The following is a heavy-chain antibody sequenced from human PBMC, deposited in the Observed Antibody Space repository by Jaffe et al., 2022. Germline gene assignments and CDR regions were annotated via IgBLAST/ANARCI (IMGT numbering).Heavy chain of an antibody. CDR2: IHHSGIT. J-gene: IGHJ4*02. V-gene: IGHV4-38-2*01. D-gene: IGHD2-15*01. CDR3: ASPPRDGHNWWGFDY. Sequence: QVQLQESGPGLVKPSETLSLTCAVSGYSMSSGYYWGWIRQPPGKGLEWIGSIHHSGITYSNPSLKSRVTISVDVSNNQFSLKLSSVTAADTAVYYCASPPRDGHNWWGFDYWGRGTLVTVSS. CDR1: GYSMSSGYY.